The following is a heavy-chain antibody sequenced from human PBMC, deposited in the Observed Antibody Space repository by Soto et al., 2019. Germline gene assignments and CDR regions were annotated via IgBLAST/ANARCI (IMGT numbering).Heavy chain of an antibody. D-gene: IGHD6-6*01. J-gene: IGHJ4*02. Sequence: ASVKVSCKASGYTFTTYSIAWVRQAPVQGLEWMGWISAYNGKTNYAQKFQGRVTMTKDTSKSTDYMELRSLRSDDTAVYYCARDPSGVSAHPSLDYWGQGTMVTVSS. CDR3: ARDPSGVSAHPSLDY. CDR2: ISAYNGKT. CDR1: GYTFTTYS. V-gene: IGHV1-18*01.